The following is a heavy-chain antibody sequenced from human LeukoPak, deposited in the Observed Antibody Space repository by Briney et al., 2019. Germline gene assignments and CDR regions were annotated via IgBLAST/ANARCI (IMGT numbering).Heavy chain of an antibody. CDR2: ISWNSGSI. CDR3: AKTRGYDFWSGYFDY. CDR1: GFTFYDYA. D-gene: IGHD3-3*01. V-gene: IGHV3-9*01. J-gene: IGHJ4*02. Sequence: PGGPLRLSCAASGFTFYDYAMHWVRQAPGKGLEWFSGISWNSGSIGYADSVKGRFTISRDNAKNSLYLQMNSLRAEDTALYYCAKTRGYDFWSGYFDYWGQGTLVTVSS.